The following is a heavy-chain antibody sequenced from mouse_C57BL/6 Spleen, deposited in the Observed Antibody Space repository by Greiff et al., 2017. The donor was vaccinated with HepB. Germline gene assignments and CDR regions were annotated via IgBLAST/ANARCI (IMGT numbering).Heavy chain of an antibody. J-gene: IGHJ3*01. CDR2: INYDGSST. Sequence: EVQVVESEGGLVQPGSSMKLSCTASGFTFSDYYMAWVRQVPEKGLEWVANINYDGSSTYYLDSLKSRFIISRDNAKNILYLQMSSLKSEDTATYYCARGQAYSSAWFAYWGQGTLVTVSA. CDR1: GFTFSDYY. V-gene: IGHV5-16*01. CDR3: ARGQAYSSAWFAY. D-gene: IGHD2-5*01.